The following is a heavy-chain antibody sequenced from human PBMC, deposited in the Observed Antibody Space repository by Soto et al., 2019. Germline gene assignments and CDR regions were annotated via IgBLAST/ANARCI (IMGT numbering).Heavy chain of an antibody. V-gene: IGHV1-8*02. J-gene: IGHJ3*02. CDR2: MNPNSGNT. Sequence: ASVKVSCKASGYTFTSYGINWVRQATGQGLEWMGWMNPNSGNTGYAQKFQGRVTMTRNTSISTAYMELSSLRSEDTAVYYCARGQEYLGAFDIWGQGTMVTVSS. CDR3: ARGQEYLGAFDI. CDR1: GYTFTSYG.